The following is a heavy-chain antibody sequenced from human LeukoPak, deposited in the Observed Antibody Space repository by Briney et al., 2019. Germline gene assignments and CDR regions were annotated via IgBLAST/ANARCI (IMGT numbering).Heavy chain of an antibody. D-gene: IGHD3-16*02. CDR2: INPNSGGS. J-gene: IGHJ4*02. CDR1: GYTFTGYY. CDR3: AREGDYDYVWGTYRYWDDY. V-gene: IGHV1-2*02. Sequence: ASVKVSCKASGYTFTGYYIHWVRQAPGQGLEWMGWINPNSGGSNYAQKFQGRVTMTRDTSISTAYMELSSLRSDDTAVYYCAREGDYDYVWGTYRYWDDYWGQGTLVTVSS.